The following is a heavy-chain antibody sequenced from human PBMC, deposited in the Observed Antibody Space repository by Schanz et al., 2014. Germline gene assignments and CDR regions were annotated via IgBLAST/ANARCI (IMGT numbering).Heavy chain of an antibody. CDR1: GGTFSSYT. V-gene: IGHV1-69*08. CDR2: IIAPLDLE. J-gene: IGHJ4*02. CDR3: AREGTGAVRGYFDY. Sequence: QVQLVQSGAEVKKPGSSVKVSCKASGGTFSSYTISWVRQAPGQGLEWMGRIIAPLDLEDYAQKFQGRVTITADKSTSTAYMELSSLNSEDTAVYYCAREGTGAVRGYFDYWGQGALVTVSS. D-gene: IGHD6-13*01.